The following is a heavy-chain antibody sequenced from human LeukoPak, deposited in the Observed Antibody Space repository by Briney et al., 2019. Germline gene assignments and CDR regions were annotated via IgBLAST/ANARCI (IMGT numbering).Heavy chain of an antibody. Sequence: PSETLSLTCTVSGYSISSGYYWGWIRQPPGKGLEWIGSIYHSGSTYYNPSLKSRVTISVDTSKNQFSLKLSSVTAADTAVYYCARLGSCGGDCYSVWGQGTLVTVSS. J-gene: IGHJ4*02. D-gene: IGHD2-21*02. CDR3: ARLGSCGGDCYSV. CDR2: IYHSGST. CDR1: GYSISSGYY. V-gene: IGHV4-38-2*02.